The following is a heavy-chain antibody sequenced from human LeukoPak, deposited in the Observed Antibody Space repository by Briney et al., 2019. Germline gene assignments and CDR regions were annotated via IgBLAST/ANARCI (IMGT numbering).Heavy chain of an antibody. CDR2: IYTSGST. Sequence: SETLSLTCTVSGGSISSYYWSWIRQPAGKGLEWIGRIYTSGSTNYSPSLKSRVTMSVDTSKNQFSLKLRSVTAADTAVYYCARTLDKDSSSAPYYYYMDVWGKGTTVTVSS. D-gene: IGHD6-13*01. V-gene: IGHV4-4*07. CDR3: ARTLDKDSSSAPYYYYMDV. CDR1: GGSISSYY. J-gene: IGHJ6*03.